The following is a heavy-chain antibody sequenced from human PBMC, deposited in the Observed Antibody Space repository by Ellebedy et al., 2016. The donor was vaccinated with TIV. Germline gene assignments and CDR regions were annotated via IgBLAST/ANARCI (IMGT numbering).Heavy chain of an antibody. V-gene: IGHV4-4*07. Sequence: MPSETLFLTCSVSGGSISSNYWSWIRQPAGKGLELIGRISASGSTNYNPSLKSRVRMSIDTSKNQFSLNLSSVTAADTAVYYCARDPALPRGRFDTWGQGTLVTVSS. CDR1: GGSISSNY. CDR3: ARDPALPRGRFDT. CDR2: ISASGST. J-gene: IGHJ5*02.